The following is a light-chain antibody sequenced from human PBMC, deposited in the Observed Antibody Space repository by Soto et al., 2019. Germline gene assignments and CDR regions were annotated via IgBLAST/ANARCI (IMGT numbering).Light chain of an antibody. J-gene: IGKJ1*01. CDR2: DAS. V-gene: IGKV1-5*01. CDR1: QSISSW. Sequence: ASILSAYVEGRVTVKCLASQSISSWLAWYQQKPGKAPKLLIYDASSLESGVPSRFSGSGSGTEFTLTISSLQPDDFAPYYCPQSTSYPRPSAQGSKVDIK. CDR3: PQSTSYPRP.